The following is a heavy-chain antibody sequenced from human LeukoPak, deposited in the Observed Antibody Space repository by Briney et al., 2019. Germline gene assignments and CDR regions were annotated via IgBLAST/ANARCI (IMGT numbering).Heavy chain of an antibody. Sequence: SETLSLTCAVYGGSFSDYYWSWIRQPPGKGLEWIGEINHSGSTNYNTSLKSRVTISVDTSKNQFSLKLSSVTAADTAVYYCARHSLQRFGEIGWFDPWGQGTLVTVSS. D-gene: IGHD3-10*01. CDR3: ARHSLQRFGEIGWFDP. CDR2: INHSGST. V-gene: IGHV4-34*01. J-gene: IGHJ5*02. CDR1: GGSFSDYY.